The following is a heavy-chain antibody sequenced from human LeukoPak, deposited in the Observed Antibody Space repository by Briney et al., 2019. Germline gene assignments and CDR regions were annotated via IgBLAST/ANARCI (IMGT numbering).Heavy chain of an antibody. J-gene: IGHJ4*02. D-gene: IGHD5-18*01. Sequence: PGGSLRLSCAASGFTFSGSAMHWVRQASGKGLEWVGRIRSKANSYATAYAASVKGRFTISRGDSKNTAYLQMNSLKTEDTAVYYCIGSLGGYRINFDYWGQGTLVTVSS. CDR2: IRSKANSYAT. CDR1: GFTFSGSA. V-gene: IGHV3-73*01. CDR3: IGSLGGYRINFDY.